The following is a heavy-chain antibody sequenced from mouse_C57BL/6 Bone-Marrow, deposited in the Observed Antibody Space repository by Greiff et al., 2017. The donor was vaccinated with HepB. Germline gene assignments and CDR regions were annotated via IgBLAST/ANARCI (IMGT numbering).Heavy chain of an antibody. CDR3: ASNDGSTRYYAMDY. CDR1: GFSLTSYG. V-gene: IGHV2-2*01. CDR2: ICSGGST. Sequence: QVQLQQSGPGLVQPSQSLYITCTVSGFSLTSYGVHWVRQSPGKGLEWLGVICSGGSTDYNAAFISRLSISKDNSKSQVFFKMNSLQADDTAIYYCASNDGSTRYYAMDYWGQGTSVTVSS. D-gene: IGHD1-1*01. J-gene: IGHJ4*01.